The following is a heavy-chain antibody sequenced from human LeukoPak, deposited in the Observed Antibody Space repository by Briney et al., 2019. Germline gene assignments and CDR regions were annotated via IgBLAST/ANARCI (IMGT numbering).Heavy chain of an antibody. CDR1: GFTFSSYS. CDR3: ARDYTGGWNDY. V-gene: IGHV3-21*01. J-gene: IGHJ4*02. CDR2: ISSSSSYI. D-gene: IGHD7-27*01. Sequence: GGSLRLSCAASGFTFSSYSMNWVRQAPGKGLEWVSSISSSSSYIYYADSVKGRFTISRDNTKNSLYLQMNSLRAEDTAVYYCARDYTGGWNDYWGQGTLVIVSS.